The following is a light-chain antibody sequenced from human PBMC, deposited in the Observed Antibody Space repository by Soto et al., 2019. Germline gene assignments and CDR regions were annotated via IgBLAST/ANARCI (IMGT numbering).Light chain of an antibody. CDR2: AAS. CDR3: QQYDAWPPRWT. Sequence: EMVMTQSPATLSVSPGERATLSCRASQSVSNNLAWYQQKSGLAPRLLIYAASTRAPGIPARFSGSGSGTEFALTISSLQSEDFAVYYCQQYDAWPPRWTFGQGTKVEIK. CDR1: QSVSNN. V-gene: IGKV3-15*01. J-gene: IGKJ1*01.